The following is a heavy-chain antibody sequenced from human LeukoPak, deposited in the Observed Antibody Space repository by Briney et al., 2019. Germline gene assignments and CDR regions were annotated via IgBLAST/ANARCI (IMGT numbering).Heavy chain of an antibody. Sequence: SETLSLTCTVSGYSISTGYYWGWIRQPPGKGLEWIGSIYHSGSTYYNPSLKSRVTISVDTSKNQFSLRLNSVTAADTAVYYCARDWWEVLGSTYSYYGMDVWGQGTTVTVSS. CDR3: ARDWWEVLGSTYSYYGMDV. J-gene: IGHJ6*02. CDR1: GYSISTGYY. V-gene: IGHV4-38-2*02. D-gene: IGHD1-26*01. CDR2: IYHSGST.